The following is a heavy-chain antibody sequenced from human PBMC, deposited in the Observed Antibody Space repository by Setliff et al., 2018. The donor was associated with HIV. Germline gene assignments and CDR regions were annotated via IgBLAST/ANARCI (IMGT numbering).Heavy chain of an antibody. D-gene: IGHD6-13*01. Sequence: PSQTLSLTCAISGDSVSNYSAAWNWIRQSPSRGLEWLGRTFHRSKWYSDYAESVRSRITINPDTSKNQLSLQLHSVTPEDTAVYYCARSIATVGTVFDYWGQGTLVTVSS. CDR2: TFHRSKWYS. CDR3: ARSIATVGTVFDY. J-gene: IGHJ4*02. V-gene: IGHV6-1*01. CDR1: GDSVSNYSAA.